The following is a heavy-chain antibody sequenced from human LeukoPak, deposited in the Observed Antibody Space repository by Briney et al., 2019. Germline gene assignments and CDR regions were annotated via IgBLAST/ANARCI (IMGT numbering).Heavy chain of an antibody. V-gene: IGHV3-33*01. Sequence: GRSLRLSCAASGFTFSSYGMHWVRQAPGKGLEWVAVIWYDGSNKYYADSVKGRFTISRDNSKNTLYLQMNSLRAEDTAVYYCARPRRGSSWSIGDWGQGTLSPSPQ. J-gene: IGHJ4*02. CDR3: ARPRRGSSWSIGD. D-gene: IGHD6-13*01. CDR2: IWYDGSNK. CDR1: GFTFSSYG.